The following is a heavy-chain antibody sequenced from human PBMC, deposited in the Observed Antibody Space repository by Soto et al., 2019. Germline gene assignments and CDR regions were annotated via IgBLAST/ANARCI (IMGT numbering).Heavy chain of an antibody. CDR3: ARDRRNSSSWPYPYYYYYGMDV. D-gene: IGHD6-13*01. CDR2: VSDSSSSYI. Sequence: PGGSLRLSCAASGFTFNSHAMSWVRQAPGKGLEWVATVSDSSSSYIYYADSVKGRFTISRDNAKNSLYLQMNSLRAEDTAVYYCARDRRNSSSWPYPYYYYYGMDVWGQGTMVTVSS. V-gene: IGHV3-21*01. CDR1: GFTFNSHA. J-gene: IGHJ6*02.